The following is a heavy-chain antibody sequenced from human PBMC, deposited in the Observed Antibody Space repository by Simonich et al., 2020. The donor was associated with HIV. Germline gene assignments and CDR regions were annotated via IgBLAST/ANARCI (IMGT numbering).Heavy chain of an antibody. V-gene: IGHV3-30*07. Sequence: QVQLVESGGGVVQPGRSLRLSCAASGFTFSSYASHWVRQAPGKGLEWVAVKSYDGRNKYYADSVKGRFTIPRDNAKNTLDLQMNSLRAEDTAVYYCASGGSISSVWADDYWGQGTLVTVSS. J-gene: IGHJ4*02. CDR3: ASGGSISSVWADDY. D-gene: IGHD3-16*01. CDR1: GFTFSSYA. CDR2: KSYDGRNK.